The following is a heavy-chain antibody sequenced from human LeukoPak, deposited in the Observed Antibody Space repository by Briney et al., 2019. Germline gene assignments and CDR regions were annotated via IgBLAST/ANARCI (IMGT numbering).Heavy chain of an antibody. CDR1: GMTFSSYG. V-gene: IGHV3-33*01. J-gene: IGHJ6*02. CDR3: ARDYGSGRDV. Sequence: GGSLRLSCAASGMTFSSYGMHWIRQAPGKGLEWVALIWYDGSNKYYADSVKGRSTISRDNSKNLLNLQMSSLRAEDTAVYYCARDYGSGRDVWGQGTTVTVSS. D-gene: IGHD3-10*01. CDR2: IWYDGSNK.